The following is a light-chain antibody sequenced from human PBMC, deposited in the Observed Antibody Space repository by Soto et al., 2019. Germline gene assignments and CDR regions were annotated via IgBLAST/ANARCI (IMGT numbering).Light chain of an antibody. Sequence: EILMRQAPHTVYVTLGEAAELSCRSSQSVGSRVAWYQQKFGQPPRLLIYETSTRANGIPARFSGSGSGTDFTLSISSLQPGVVGIYSCQQYDTWPPITFGQGTRLEIK. CDR2: ETS. V-gene: IGKV3-15*01. CDR1: QSVGSR. CDR3: QQYDTWPPIT. J-gene: IGKJ5*01.